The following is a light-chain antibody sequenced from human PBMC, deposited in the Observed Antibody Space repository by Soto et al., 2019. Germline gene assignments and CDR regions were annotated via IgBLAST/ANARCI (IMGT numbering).Light chain of an antibody. CDR3: CSYAGNSLWV. V-gene: IGLV2-11*01. CDR2: DVS. J-gene: IGLJ3*02. Sequence: QSALTQPRSVXGXXXXXXXISCTGTSSDVGGYNYVSWYQQHPGKAPKLMIYDVSKWPSGVPDRFSGSKSGNTASLTISGLQAEDEADYYCCSYAGNSLWVFGGGTKLTVL. CDR1: SSDVGGYNY.